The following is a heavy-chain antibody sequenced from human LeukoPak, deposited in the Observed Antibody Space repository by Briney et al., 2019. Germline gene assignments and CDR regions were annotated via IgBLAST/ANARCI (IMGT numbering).Heavy chain of an antibody. Sequence: GESMKISCKGSGYSFTSYWIGWVRQMPGKGLEWMGIIYPGDSDTRYSPSFQGQVTISADKSISTAYLQWSSLKASDTAMYYCARSNTHGSGSHYKGPLDYWGQGTLVTVSS. CDR3: ARSNTHGSGSHYKGPLDY. J-gene: IGHJ4*02. V-gene: IGHV5-51*06. CDR1: GYSFTSYW. D-gene: IGHD3-10*01. CDR2: IYPGDSDT.